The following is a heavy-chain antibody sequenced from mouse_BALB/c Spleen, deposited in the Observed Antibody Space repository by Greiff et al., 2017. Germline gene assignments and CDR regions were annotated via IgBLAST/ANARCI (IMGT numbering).Heavy chain of an antibody. V-gene: IGHV3-8*02. Sequence: EVKLQESGPSLVKPSQTLSLTCSVTGDSITSGYWNWIRKFPGNKLEYMGYISYSGSTYYNPSLKSRISITRDTSKNQYYLQLNSVTTEDTATYYCARRTVVATGTSYWYFDVWGAGTTVTVSS. CDR3: ARRTVVATGTSYWYFDV. D-gene: IGHD1-1*01. CDR1: GDSITSGY. J-gene: IGHJ1*01. CDR2: ISYSGST.